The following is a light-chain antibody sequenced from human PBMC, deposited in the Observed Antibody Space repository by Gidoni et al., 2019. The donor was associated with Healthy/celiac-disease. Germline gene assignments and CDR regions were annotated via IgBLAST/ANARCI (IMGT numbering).Light chain of an antibody. CDR2: GAS. J-gene: IGKJ1*01. V-gene: IGKV3-20*01. CDR3: QQYGSSPATWT. Sequence: EIVLTQSPGTLSLSPGESATLSCRTSQSVSSSYLAWYQQKPGQAPRLLIYGASSRATGIPDRFSGSGSGTDFTLTISRLEPEDFAVYYCQQYGSSPATWTFGQGTKVEIK. CDR1: QSVSSSY.